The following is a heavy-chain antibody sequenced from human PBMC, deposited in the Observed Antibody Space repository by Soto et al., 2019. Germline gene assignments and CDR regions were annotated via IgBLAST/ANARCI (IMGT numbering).Heavy chain of an antibody. D-gene: IGHD4-17*01. V-gene: IGHV3-23*01. CDR2: ISGSGGST. CDR3: AKDRVEHWGYGDCRFGY. J-gene: IGHJ4*02. CDR1: GFTFSTYA. Sequence: EVQLLESGGGLVQPGGSLRLSCAASGFTFSTYALSWVRQAPGKGLEWVSTISGSGGSTYYADSLKGRFTISRDNSKNTLYLQMNSLRAEDTAVYYCAKDRVEHWGYGDCRFGYWGQGTLVTVSS.